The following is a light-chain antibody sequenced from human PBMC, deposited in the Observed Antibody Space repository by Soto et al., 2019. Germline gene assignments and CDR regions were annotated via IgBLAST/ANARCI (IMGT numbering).Light chain of an antibody. Sequence: QSVLTQPRPVSGSPGQSVTISCTGTSSDVGGYNYVSWYQQHPGKAPKLMIYDVSKRPSGVPDRFSGSKSGNTASLTISGLQAEDEADYYCCSYAGSYTLVFGGGT. CDR2: DVS. CDR1: SSDVGGYNY. V-gene: IGLV2-11*01. J-gene: IGLJ2*01. CDR3: CSYAGSYTLV.